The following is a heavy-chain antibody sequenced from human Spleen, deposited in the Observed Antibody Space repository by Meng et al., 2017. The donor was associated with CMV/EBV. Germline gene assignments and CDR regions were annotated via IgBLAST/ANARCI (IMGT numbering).Heavy chain of an antibody. Sequence: TFTSYYMHWVRQAPGQGLEWMGIINPSGGSTSYAQKFQGRVTMTRDTSTSTVYMELSSLRSEDTAVYYCASGSTSLPPAPYYYYGMDVWGQGTTVTVSS. CDR1: TFTSYY. CDR2: INPSGGST. D-gene: IGHD2-2*01. J-gene: IGHJ6*02. V-gene: IGHV1-46*01. CDR3: ASGSTSLPPAPYYYYGMDV.